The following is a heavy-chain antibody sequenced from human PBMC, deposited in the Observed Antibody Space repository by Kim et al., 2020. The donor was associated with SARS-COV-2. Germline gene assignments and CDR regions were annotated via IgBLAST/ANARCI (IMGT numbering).Heavy chain of an antibody. CDR3: ARDPAGTTLRDNYYYYGMDV. V-gene: IGHV1-69*13. CDR1: GGTFSSYA. J-gene: IGHJ6*02. Sequence: SVKVSCKASGGTFSSYAISWVRQAPGQGLEWMGGIIPIFGTANYAQKFQGRVTITADESTSTAYMELSSLRSEDTAVYYCARDPAGTTLRDNYYYYGMDVWGQGTTVTVSS. CDR2: IIPIFGTA. D-gene: IGHD1-7*01.